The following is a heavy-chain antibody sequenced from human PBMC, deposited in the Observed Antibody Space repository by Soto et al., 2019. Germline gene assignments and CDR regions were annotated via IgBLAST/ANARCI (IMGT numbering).Heavy chain of an antibody. CDR1: GFTFTTYT. J-gene: IGHJ4*02. CDR2: ISYDGSNK. V-gene: IGHV3-30-3*01. D-gene: IGHD1-7*01. Sequence: PGGSLRLSCVASGFTFTTYTLHWVRQAPGKGLEWVAVISYDGSNKYYADSVKGRFTISRDNSKNTLYLQMNSLRAEDTAVYYCARDPQLELRPGHFDYWGQGTLVTVSS. CDR3: ARDPQLELRPGHFDY.